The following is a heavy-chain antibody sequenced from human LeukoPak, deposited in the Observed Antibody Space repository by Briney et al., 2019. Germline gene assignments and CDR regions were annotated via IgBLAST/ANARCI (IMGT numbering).Heavy chain of an antibody. CDR3: AREGPAFLVRGVRTLNP. V-gene: IGHV4-30-4*08. D-gene: IGHD3-10*01. CDR1: GGSISSGDYY. CDR2: IYYSGST. Sequence: TLSLTCTVSGGSISSGDYYWSWIRQPPGKGLEWIGYIYYSGSTYYNPSLKSRVTISVDTSKNQFSLKLSSVTAADTAVYYCAREGPAFLVRGVRTLNPWGQGTLVTVSS. J-gene: IGHJ5*02.